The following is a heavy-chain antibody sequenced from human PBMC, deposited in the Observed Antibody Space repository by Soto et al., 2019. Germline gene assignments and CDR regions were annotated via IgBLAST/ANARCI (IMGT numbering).Heavy chain of an antibody. J-gene: IGHJ4*02. V-gene: IGHV3-30-3*01. Sequence: QVQLVESGGGVVQPGRSLRLSCAASGFTFSSYAMHWVRQAPGKGLEWVAVISYDGSNKYYADSVKGRFTISRDNSKNTLYLQMNSLRAEDTAVYYCARSADFDWLRGRNAMYYFDYWGQGTLVTVSS. CDR3: ARSADFDWLRGRNAMYYFDY. CDR2: ISYDGSNK. D-gene: IGHD3-9*01. CDR1: GFTFSSYA.